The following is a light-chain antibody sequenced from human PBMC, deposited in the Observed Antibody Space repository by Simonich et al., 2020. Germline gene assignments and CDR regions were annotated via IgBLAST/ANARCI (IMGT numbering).Light chain of an antibody. CDR3: QQYYSTPWT. Sequence: DIVMTQSPDSLAVSLGERATINLKSSQSVSYSSNNKNYLAWYQQKPGQPPKLLIYWASTRESGVPERFSGSGSGTDFTLTISSLQAEDVAVYYCQQYYSTPWTFGQGTKVEIK. CDR1: QSVSYSSNNKNY. V-gene: IGKV4-1*01. CDR2: WAS. J-gene: IGKJ1*01.